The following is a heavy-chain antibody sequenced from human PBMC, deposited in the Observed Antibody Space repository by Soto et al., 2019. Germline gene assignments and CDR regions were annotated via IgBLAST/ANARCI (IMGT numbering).Heavy chain of an antibody. CDR1: GFTFSSYG. J-gene: IGHJ6*02. CDR2: IWYDGSNK. D-gene: IGHD3-9*01. V-gene: IGHV3-33*01. Sequence: GGSLRLSCAASGFTFSSYGMHWVRQAPGKGLEWVAVIWYDGSNKYYADSVKGRFTISRDNSKNTLYLQMNSLRAEDTAVYYCARDPDDILTGPVGDVWGQGTTVTVSS. CDR3: ARDPDDILTGPVGDV.